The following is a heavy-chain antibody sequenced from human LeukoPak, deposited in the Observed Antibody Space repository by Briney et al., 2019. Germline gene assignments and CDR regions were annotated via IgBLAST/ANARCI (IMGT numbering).Heavy chain of an antibody. V-gene: IGHV3-49*04. CDR3: TREGAAAAYGMDV. CDR1: GFTFGDYA. CDR2: IRRRAFGETA. D-gene: IGHD6-13*01. J-gene: IGHJ6*02. Sequence: PGGSLRLSCTASGFTFGDYAVSWVRRAPGRGLEWVGLIRRRAFGETADYAASVKGRFTISRDDSKSLAYLQMNSLKPEDTAVYYCTREGAAAAYGMDVWGQGTTVTVSS.